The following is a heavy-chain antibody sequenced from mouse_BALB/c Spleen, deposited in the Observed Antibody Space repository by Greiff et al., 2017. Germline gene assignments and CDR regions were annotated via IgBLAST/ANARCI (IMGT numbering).Heavy chain of an antibody. CDR1: GFTFSSYG. CDR2: INSNGGST. CDR3: ARGAIYYYGSRDYFDY. D-gene: IGHD1-1*01. V-gene: IGHV5-6-3*01. J-gene: IGHJ2*01. Sequence: EVKLVESGGGLVQPGGSLKLSCAASGFTFSSYGMSWVRQTPDKRLELVATINSNGGSTYYPDSVKGRFTISRDNAKNTLYLQMSSLKSEDTAMYYCARGAIYYYGSRDYFDYWGQGTTLTVSS.